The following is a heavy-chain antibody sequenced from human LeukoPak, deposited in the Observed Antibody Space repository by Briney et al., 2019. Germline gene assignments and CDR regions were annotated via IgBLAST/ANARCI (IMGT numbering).Heavy chain of an antibody. J-gene: IGHJ3*02. CDR2: IYYSGST. V-gene: IGHV4-59*08. D-gene: IGHD3-10*01. Sequence: SETLSLTCTVSGGSISSYYWSWIRQPPGKGLEWIGYIYYSGSTNYNPSLKSRVTISVDTSKNQFSLKLSSVTAADTAVYYCARLIASTGSGVFDIWGQGTMVTVSS. CDR1: GGSISSYY. CDR3: ARLIASTGSGVFDI.